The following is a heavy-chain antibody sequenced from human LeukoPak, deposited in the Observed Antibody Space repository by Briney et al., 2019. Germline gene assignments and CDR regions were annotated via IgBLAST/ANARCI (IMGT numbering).Heavy chain of an antibody. Sequence: GGSLRLSCAASGFTFTSYNMNWVRQAPGKGLEWVSYISSSSSYIYYADSVKGRFTISRDNANNSLYLQMNSLRADDTAVYYCARSQGTITSPFDYWGQGTLVTVSS. CDR3: ARSQGTITSPFDY. V-gene: IGHV3-21*06. CDR2: ISSSSSYI. CDR1: GFTFTSYN. J-gene: IGHJ4*02. D-gene: IGHD3-10*01.